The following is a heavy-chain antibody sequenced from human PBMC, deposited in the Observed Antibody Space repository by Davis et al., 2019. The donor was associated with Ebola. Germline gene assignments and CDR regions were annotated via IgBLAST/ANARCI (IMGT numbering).Heavy chain of an antibody. CDR1: GYTFTSSG. V-gene: IGHV1-18*01. J-gene: IGHJ2*01. D-gene: IGHD3-3*01. CDR3: ARQAANYDFWSGYTRSYWYFDL. CDR2: ISAYNGNT. Sequence: ASVKVSCKASGYTFTSSGISWVRQAPGQGLEWMGWISAYNGNTNYAQKLQGRVTMTTDTSTSTAYMELRSLRSDDTSVYYCARQAANYDFWSGYTRSYWYFDLWGRGTLVTVSS.